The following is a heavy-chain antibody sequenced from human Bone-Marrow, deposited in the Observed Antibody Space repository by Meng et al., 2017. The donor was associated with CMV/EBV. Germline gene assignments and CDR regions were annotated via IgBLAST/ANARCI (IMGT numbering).Heavy chain of an antibody. J-gene: IGHJ6*02. CDR3: ARGTRPGYYDFWSGYYSGGYYYGMDV. CDR1: GFTFDDYA. Sequence: SLKISCAASGFTFDDYAMHWVRQAPGKGLEWVSGISWNSGSIGYADSVKGRFTISRDNAKNSLYLQMNSLRAEDTAVYYCARGTRPGYYDFWSGYYSGGYYYGMDVWGQGTTVTVSS. CDR2: ISWNSGSI. V-gene: IGHV3-9*01. D-gene: IGHD3-3*01.